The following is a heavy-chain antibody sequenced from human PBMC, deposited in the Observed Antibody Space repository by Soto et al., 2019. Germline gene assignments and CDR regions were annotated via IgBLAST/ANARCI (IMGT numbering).Heavy chain of an antibody. D-gene: IGHD2-2*01. V-gene: IGHV1-18*04. J-gene: IGHJ3*02. CDR2: ISAYNGNT. Sequence: GASVKVSCKASGYTFTSYGISWVRQAPGQGLEWMGWISAYNGNTNYAQKLQGRVTMTTDTSTSTVYMELSSLRSEDTAVYYCARDSSKDAFDIWGQGTMVTVSS. CDR1: GYTFTSYG. CDR3: ARDSSKDAFDI.